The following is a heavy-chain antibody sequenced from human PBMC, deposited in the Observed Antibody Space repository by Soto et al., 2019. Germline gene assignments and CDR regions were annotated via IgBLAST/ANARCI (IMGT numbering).Heavy chain of an antibody. Sequence: QITLKESGPTLVRPTQTLTLTCAFSGFSLSTSGVGVGWIRQPPGKALEWLAVIYWDDSKHYSPSLRSRLTITKDTSKNQVVLTMTNMDPMDTGPYDCAHKGPEDWPLDYWGQGTLVTVSS. D-gene: IGHD3-9*01. J-gene: IGHJ4*02. CDR2: IYWDDSK. V-gene: IGHV2-5*02. CDR1: GFSLSTSGVG. CDR3: AHKGPEDWPLDY.